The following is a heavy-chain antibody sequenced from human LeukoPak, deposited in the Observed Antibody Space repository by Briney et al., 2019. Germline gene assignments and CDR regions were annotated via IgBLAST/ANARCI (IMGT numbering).Heavy chain of an antibody. CDR1: GGTFSSLT. D-gene: IGHD2-2*01. V-gene: IGHV1-69*13. CDR3: ADLVYCSSSSCYEPFNQT. J-gene: IGHJ4*02. Sequence: ASVKVSCKASGGTFSSLTINWVRQAPGQGLEWMGGIIPIFGRANYAQKFQGRVTITADDSTSTAYMELSSLRSEDTAVYYCADLVYCSSSSCYEPFNQTWGQGTLVTVSP. CDR2: IIPIFGRA.